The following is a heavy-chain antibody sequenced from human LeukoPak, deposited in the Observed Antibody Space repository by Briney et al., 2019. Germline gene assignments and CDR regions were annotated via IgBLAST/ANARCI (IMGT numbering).Heavy chain of an antibody. D-gene: IGHD3-10*01. CDR3: ARDWCDSGSYCRGAGLDL. Sequence: PAGSLRLSCAASRFTISDYYMSWVRQAPGKGLEWVANIKADGSVVNYVDTVGGRFTISRDNAKNSLYLQLNSLRAEDTAVYYCARDWCDSGSYCRGAGLDLWGQGTMVTVSS. CDR1: RFTISDYY. V-gene: IGHV3-7*01. CDR2: IKADGSVV. J-gene: IGHJ3*01.